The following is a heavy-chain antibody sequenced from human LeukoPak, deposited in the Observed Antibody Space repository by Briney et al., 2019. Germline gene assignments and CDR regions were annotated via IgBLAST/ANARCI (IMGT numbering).Heavy chain of an antibody. CDR3: ARELFARSAATIVGNNWFDP. Sequence: VASVKVSCKASGGTFSSYAISWVRQAPGQGLEWMGGIIPIFGTANYAQKFQGRVTITADESTSTAYMELSSLRSEDTAAYYCARELFARSAATIVGNNWFDPWGQGTLVTVSS. CDR1: GGTFSSYA. J-gene: IGHJ5*02. CDR2: IIPIFGTA. D-gene: IGHD2-2*01. V-gene: IGHV1-69*13.